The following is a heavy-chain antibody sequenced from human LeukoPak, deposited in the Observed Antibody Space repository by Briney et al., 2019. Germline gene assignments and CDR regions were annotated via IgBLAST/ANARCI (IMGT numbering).Heavy chain of an antibody. Sequence: SETLSLTCTVSGGSISSSSYYWGWIRQPPGKGLEWIGSIYYSGSTYYNPSLKSRVTISVDTSKNQFSLKLTSVTAADTAVYYCATTILLWFGTNTFDPWGQGTLVTVSS. CDR1: GGSISSSSYY. D-gene: IGHD3-10*01. J-gene: IGHJ5*02. CDR2: IYYSGST. V-gene: IGHV4-39*01. CDR3: ATTILLWFGTNTFDP.